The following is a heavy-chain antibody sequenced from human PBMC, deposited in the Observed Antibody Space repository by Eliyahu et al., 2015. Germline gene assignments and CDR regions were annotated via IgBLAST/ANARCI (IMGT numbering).Heavy chain of an antibody. Sequence: EVKKPGSSVKVSCKASGGTFSSYAISWVRQAPGQGLEWMGGIIPIFGTANYAQKFQGRVTITADKSTSTAYMELSSLRSEDTAVYYCASPHVGAGTGWFDPWGQGTLVTVSS. CDR1: GGTFSSYA. D-gene: IGHD6-13*01. J-gene: IGHJ5*02. V-gene: IGHV1-69*06. CDR2: IIPIFGTA. CDR3: ASPHVGAGTGWFDP.